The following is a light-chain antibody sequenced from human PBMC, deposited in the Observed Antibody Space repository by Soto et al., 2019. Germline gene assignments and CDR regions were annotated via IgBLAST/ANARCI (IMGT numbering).Light chain of an antibody. Sequence: VLTQPPSASRTPGQRVPISSSGSSSNIGSNTVNWYRQLPGTAPKLLIYSNNQRPSGVADRFSGSKSGTSASLAISGLQSDDEADYYCAAWGDSLNGYVFGTGTKVTVL. CDR3: AAWGDSLNGYV. J-gene: IGLJ1*01. CDR2: SNN. V-gene: IGLV1-44*01. CDR1: SSNIGSNT.